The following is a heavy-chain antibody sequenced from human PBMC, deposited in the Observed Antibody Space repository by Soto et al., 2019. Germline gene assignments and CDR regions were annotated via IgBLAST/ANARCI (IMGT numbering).Heavy chain of an antibody. CDR2: IYYSGST. V-gene: IGHV4-39*01. J-gene: IGHJ2*01. CDR3: ARHGPPYSGYDL. CDR1: GGSISSSSYY. D-gene: IGHD5-12*01. Sequence: QPQLQESGPGLVKPSETLSLTCTVSGGSISSSSYYWGWIRQPPGKGLEWIGSIYYSGSTYYNPSLKSRVTISVDTSKNQFSLKLSSVTAADTAVYYCARHGPPYSGYDLWGRGTLVTVSS.